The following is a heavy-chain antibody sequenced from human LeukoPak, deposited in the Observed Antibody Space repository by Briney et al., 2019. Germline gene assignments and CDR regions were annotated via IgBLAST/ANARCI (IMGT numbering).Heavy chain of an antibody. CDR2: IYYSGTT. J-gene: IGHJ5*02. CDR3: AKGAGGFSYYNWFDP. D-gene: IGHD5-18*01. V-gene: IGHV4-39*07. CDR1: GGSLTNNYYF. Sequence: PSETLSLTCTVSGGSLTNNYYFCDWIRQPPGKGLEWIGSIYYSGTTHYNPSLESRVTISVDTSKNQFSLKLASVTAADTAIYYCAKGAGGFSYYNWFDPWGQGTLVTVSS.